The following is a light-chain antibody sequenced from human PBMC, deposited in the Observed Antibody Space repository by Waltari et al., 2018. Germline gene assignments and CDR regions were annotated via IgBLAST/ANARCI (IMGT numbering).Light chain of an antibody. CDR2: DVS. Sequence: QSALTQPASVSGSPGQSITIPCTGTSSYVGGYNYVPWYQQHPGMAPKLMIFDVSNRPSGVSNRFSGSKSGNTASLTISGLQAEDEADYYCSSYTSSSTSYVFGTGTKVTVL. V-gene: IGLV2-14*03. CDR1: SSYVGGYNY. J-gene: IGLJ1*01. CDR3: SSYTSSSTSYV.